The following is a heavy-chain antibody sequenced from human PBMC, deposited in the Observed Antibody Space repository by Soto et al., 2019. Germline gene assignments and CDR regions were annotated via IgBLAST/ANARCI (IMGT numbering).Heavy chain of an antibody. CDR1: GFTFSNAW. CDR2: IYYSGST. J-gene: IGHJ4*02. V-gene: IGHV4-59*01. D-gene: IGHD6-6*01. CDR3: ARVGYSSSSLGYFDY. Sequence: PGGSLRLSCAASGFTFSNAWMSWVRQAPGKGLEWIGYIYYSGSTNYNPSLKSRVTISVDTSKNQFSLKLSSVTAADTAVYYCARVGYSSSSLGYFDYWGQGTLVTVSS.